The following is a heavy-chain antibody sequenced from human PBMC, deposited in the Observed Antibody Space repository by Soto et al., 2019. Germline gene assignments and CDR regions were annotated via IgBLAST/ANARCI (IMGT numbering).Heavy chain of an antibody. V-gene: IGHV3-15*07. CDR2: IKTKIEGETT. CDR3: TTGSVEGV. J-gene: IGHJ6*02. D-gene: IGHD2-15*01. CDR1: GFSISSAW. Sequence: ESGGGLVRPGGSLRLSCSASGFSISSAWMNWVRQAPGKGLAWVGRIKTKIEGETTHYAAPVNGRFTVSRDDSKNMLYLQMNSPKADDTALYYCTTGSVEGVWGQGTTVTVSS.